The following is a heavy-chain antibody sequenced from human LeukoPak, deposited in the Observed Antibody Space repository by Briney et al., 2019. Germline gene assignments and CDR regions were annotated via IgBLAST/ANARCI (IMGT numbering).Heavy chain of an antibody. Sequence: ASVKVPCKVSGYTLTELSMHWVRRAPGKGLEWRGGFDPEDGETIYAQKFQGRVTMTEDTSTDTAYMELSSLRSEDTAVYYRATARSWGGSYYTARFDPWGQGTLVTVSS. CDR1: GYTLTELS. J-gene: IGHJ5*02. D-gene: IGHD1-26*01. CDR3: ATARSWGGSYYTARFDP. V-gene: IGHV1-24*01. CDR2: FDPEDGET.